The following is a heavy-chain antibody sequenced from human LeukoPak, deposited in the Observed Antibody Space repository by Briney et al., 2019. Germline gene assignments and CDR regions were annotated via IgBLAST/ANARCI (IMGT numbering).Heavy chain of an antibody. Sequence: SGTLSLTCAVSGGSISSSNWWSWVRQPPGKGLEWIGEIYHSESTNYNPSLKSRVTFSVDKSKNQFSLKLTSVTAADTAVYYCASKGSSSSRYYFDYWGQGTLVTVSS. CDR3: ASKGSSSSRYYFDY. CDR1: GGSISSSNW. D-gene: IGHD2-2*01. CDR2: IYHSEST. J-gene: IGHJ4*02. V-gene: IGHV4-4*02.